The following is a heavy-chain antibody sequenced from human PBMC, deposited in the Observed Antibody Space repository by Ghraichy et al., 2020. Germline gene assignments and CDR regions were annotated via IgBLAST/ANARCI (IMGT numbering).Heavy chain of an antibody. J-gene: IGHJ3*01. CDR1: GFDFSNYV. Sequence: GGSLRLACVASGFDFSNYVMGWVRQVRGKGLEWVASIRGSGGSGSGGVLQYADVVKGRFTISRDDPTSTLHLQMSSLRAEDTALYYCTKGFYDPDRGPFDLWGQGTLVTVSP. CDR3: TKGFYDPDRGPFDL. CDR2: IRGSGGSGSGGVL. D-gene: IGHD5/OR15-5a*01. V-gene: IGHV3-23*01.